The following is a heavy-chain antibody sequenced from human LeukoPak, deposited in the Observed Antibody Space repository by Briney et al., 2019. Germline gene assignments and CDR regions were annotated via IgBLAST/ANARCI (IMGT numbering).Heavy chain of an antibody. V-gene: IGHV3-49*04. CDR2: IRSKGYGGTT. CDR3: TRGREYSTY. D-gene: IGHD5-12*01. CDR1: RFTFADYA. J-gene: IGHJ4*02. Sequence: PGGSLRLSCRASRFTFADYATSWVRQAPGKGLEWVGFIRSKGYGGTTDYAASVKGRFTISRDDSKSTAYLQRNTLRTEDTAVYDCTRGREYSTYWGQGTLVTVSS.